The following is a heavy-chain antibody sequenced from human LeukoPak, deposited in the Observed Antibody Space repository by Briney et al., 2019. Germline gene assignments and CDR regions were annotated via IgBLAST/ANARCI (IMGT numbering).Heavy chain of an antibody. V-gene: IGHV4-39*07. D-gene: IGHD6-13*01. CDR2: IYYSGST. Sequence: NPSETLSLTCTVSGGSISSSSYYWGWIRQPPGKGLEWIGSIYYSGSTYYNPSLKSRVTISVDTSKNQFSLKLSSVTAADTAVYYCARGGGYSSSWYLGSPYYFDYWGQGTLVTVSS. J-gene: IGHJ4*02. CDR1: GGSISSSSYY. CDR3: ARGGGYSSSWYLGSPYYFDY.